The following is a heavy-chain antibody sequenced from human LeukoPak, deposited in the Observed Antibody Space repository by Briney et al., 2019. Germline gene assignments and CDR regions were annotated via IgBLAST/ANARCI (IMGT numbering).Heavy chain of an antibody. CDR3: ITEPHDYGDFTFGY. D-gene: IGHD4-17*01. Sequence: GGSLRLSCGASELAFKSVWMSWVRQAPGKGLEWVGRISSKSDGGTTDYAAPVKGRFTISRDDSTNTLSLQMSGLKAEDTALYFCITEPHDYGDFTFGYWGQGTLVTVSS. V-gene: IGHV3-15*01. CDR2: ISSKSDGGTT. CDR1: ELAFKSVW. J-gene: IGHJ4*02.